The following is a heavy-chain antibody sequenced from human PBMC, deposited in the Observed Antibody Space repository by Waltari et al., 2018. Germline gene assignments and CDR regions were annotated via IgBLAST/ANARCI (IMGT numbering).Heavy chain of an antibody. D-gene: IGHD3-10*01. CDR1: GGSMRSGPYH. Sequence: QVQLQESGPGLVKPSQTLSLSCSVSGGSMRSGPYHWSWLRQPAGGGLEWIGRIYPDGRTGHNPSLRSRITMSLDTSKSQFSLELSSVTAADTAIYYCARYYPSGKDYIDVWGKGTTVTVSS. J-gene: IGHJ6*03. CDR3: ARYYPSGKDYIDV. CDR2: IYPDGRT. V-gene: IGHV4-61*02.